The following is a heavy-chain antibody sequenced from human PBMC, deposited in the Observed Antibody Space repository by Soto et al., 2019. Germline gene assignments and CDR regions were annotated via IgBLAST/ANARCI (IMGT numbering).Heavy chain of an antibody. Sequence: SETLSLNCTVSGGSISSYYWSWIRQPPGKGLEWIGYIYYSGSTNYNPSLKSRVTISVDTSKNQFSLKLSSVTAADTAVYYCARLAFWSGGPDWFDPWGQGTLVTVSS. J-gene: IGHJ5*02. D-gene: IGHD3-3*01. CDR1: GGSISSYY. CDR2: IYYSGST. CDR3: ARLAFWSGGPDWFDP. V-gene: IGHV4-59*08.